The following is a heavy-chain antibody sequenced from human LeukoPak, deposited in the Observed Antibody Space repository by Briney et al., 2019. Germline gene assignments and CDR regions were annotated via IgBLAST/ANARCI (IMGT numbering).Heavy chain of an antibody. J-gene: IGHJ4*02. CDR2: INHSGYT. CDR1: GVSFNDYY. CDR3: TRMTTGHDY. D-gene: IGHD4-17*01. Sequence: SETLSLTCAVSGVSFNDYYWSWVRQTPGRGLEWIGEINHSGYTNDSPSLKSRVTLSIDTSKKQFSLNLRSVTVADTGIYYCTRMTTGHDYWGQGTLVTVSS. V-gene: IGHV4-34*01.